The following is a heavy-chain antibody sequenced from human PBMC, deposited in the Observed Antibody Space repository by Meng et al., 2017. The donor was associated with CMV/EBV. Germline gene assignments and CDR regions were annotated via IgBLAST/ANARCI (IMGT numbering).Heavy chain of an antibody. CDR2: IYSGGST. J-gene: IGHJ5*02. Sequence: GESLKISCAASGFTVSSNYMSWVRQAPGKGLEWVSVIYSGGSTYYADSVKGRFTTSRDNSKNTLYLQMNSLRAEDTAVYYCAREVGYSYGDNWFDPWGQGTLVTVSS. CDR1: GFTVSSNY. V-gene: IGHV3-53*01. D-gene: IGHD5-18*01. CDR3: AREVGYSYGDNWFDP.